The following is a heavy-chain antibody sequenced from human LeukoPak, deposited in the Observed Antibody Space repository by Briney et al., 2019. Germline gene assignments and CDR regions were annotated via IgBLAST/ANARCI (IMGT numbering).Heavy chain of an antibody. V-gene: IGHV3-30*02. CDR2: IRYDGSNK. CDR3: AREARSSGWYGKGEYYFDY. J-gene: IGHJ4*02. Sequence: GGSLRLSCAASGFTFSSYGMHWVRQAPGKGLEWVAFIRYDGSNKYYADSVKGRFTISRDNSKNTLYLQMNSLRAEDTAVYYCAREARSSGWYGKGEYYFDYWGQGTLVTVSS. CDR1: GFTFSSYG. D-gene: IGHD6-19*01.